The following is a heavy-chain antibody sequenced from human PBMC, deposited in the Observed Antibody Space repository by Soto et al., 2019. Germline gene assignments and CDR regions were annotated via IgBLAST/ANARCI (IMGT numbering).Heavy chain of an antibody. J-gene: IGHJ1*01. V-gene: IGHV3-21*01. CDR3: ARTESRPDD. CDR2: FSSSANYI. CDR1: GFTFTTYS. Sequence: GGSLRLSCAASGFTFTTYSMNLDRQALGKGLGWGSSFSSSANYIYYADSVKGRFTISRDNAKNSVYLQINSPRAEDTAVYYCARTESRPDDCGQGTRVTVAS.